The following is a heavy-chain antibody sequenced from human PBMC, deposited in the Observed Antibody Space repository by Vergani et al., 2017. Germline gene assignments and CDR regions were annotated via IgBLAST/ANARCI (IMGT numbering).Heavy chain of an antibody. D-gene: IGHD4-23*01. V-gene: IGHV3-21*01. CDR1: GFTFSSYS. CDR2: ISSSSSYR. J-gene: IGHJ4*02. CDR3: ARDPHDYGGNFDY. Sequence: EVQLVESGGGLVKPGGSLRLSCAASGFTFSSYSMNWVRQAPGKGLEWVSSISSSSSYRYYADSVKGRFTISRDNAKNSLYLQMNSLRAEDTAVYYCARDPHDYGGNFDYWGQGTLVTVSS.